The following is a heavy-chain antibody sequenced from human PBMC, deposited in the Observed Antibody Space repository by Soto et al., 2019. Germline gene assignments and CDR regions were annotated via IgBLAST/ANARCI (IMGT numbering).Heavy chain of an antibody. D-gene: IGHD6-13*01. CDR1: AFTFRHYA. CDR2: ISGSGDNT. J-gene: IGHJ4*02. V-gene: IGHV3-23*01. Sequence: GGSLSLSCAASAFTFRHYAMSWVRQAPGKGLEWVSTISGSGDNTYYGDSLKGRFTISRGNSKNTLYLQMDSLSAEDTAVYYCAKDQAAAGTEFVFEYWGQGTLVTVSS. CDR3: AKDQAAAGTEFVFEY.